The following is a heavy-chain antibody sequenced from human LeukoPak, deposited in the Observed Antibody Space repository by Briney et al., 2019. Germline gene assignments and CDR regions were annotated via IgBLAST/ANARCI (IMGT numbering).Heavy chain of an antibody. Sequence: PGRSLRLSCVASGFTFSNYAMSWVRQAPGKGLEWVSYISSSGSTIYYADSVKGRFTISRDNAKNSLYLQMNSLRAEDTAVYYCARATRNTAPVRAFDIWGQGTMVTVSS. CDR3: ARATRNTAPVRAFDI. J-gene: IGHJ3*02. D-gene: IGHD3-10*02. CDR1: GFTFSNYA. V-gene: IGHV3-11*04. CDR2: ISSSGSTI.